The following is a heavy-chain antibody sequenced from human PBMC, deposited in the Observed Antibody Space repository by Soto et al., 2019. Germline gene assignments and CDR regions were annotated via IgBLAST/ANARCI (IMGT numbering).Heavy chain of an antibody. CDR2: ISSDEKIK. V-gene: IGHV3-33*01. CDR3: ARGLRSVLDY. CDR1: GFIFSNFG. D-gene: IGHD6-6*01. J-gene: IGHJ4*02. Sequence: GGSLRLSCVASGFIFSNFGMHWVRQAPGKGLEWVAVISSDEKIKQYADSVRGRFAISRDNSKNTLYLQMTSLRAEDTAIYYCARGLRSVLDYWGQGTLVTVSA.